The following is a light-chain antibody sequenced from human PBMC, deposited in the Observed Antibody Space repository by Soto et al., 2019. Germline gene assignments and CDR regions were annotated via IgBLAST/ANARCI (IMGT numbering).Light chain of an antibody. CDR3: QQYGSSPPYT. CDR2: GAS. Sequence: EIVLTQSPGTLSLSPGERATLSCRASQSVSSSYLAWYQQKPGQAPRLLIYGASTRATGIPDRFSGSGSGTDLPLTIRRLEPEDFAVYSCQQYGSSPPYTFGQGTRLAIK. CDR1: QSVSSSY. V-gene: IGKV3-20*01. J-gene: IGKJ2*01.